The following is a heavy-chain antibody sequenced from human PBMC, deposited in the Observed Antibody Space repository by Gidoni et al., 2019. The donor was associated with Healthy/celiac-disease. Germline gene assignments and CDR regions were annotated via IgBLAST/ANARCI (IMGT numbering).Heavy chain of an antibody. D-gene: IGHD3-22*01. V-gene: IGHV1-69*01. CDR2: IIPIIGTA. CDR1: GGTFSSYA. Sequence: QVQLVQSGAEVKKPGSSVKVSCKASGGTFSSYAISWVRQGAGQGLEWMGGIIPIIGTANYAQKFQGRVTITVDESTSTAYMELSSLISEDTAVYYCARKPYYYDSSGYYQTYYFDYWGQGTLVTVSS. CDR3: ARKPYYYDSSGYYQTYYFDY. J-gene: IGHJ4*02.